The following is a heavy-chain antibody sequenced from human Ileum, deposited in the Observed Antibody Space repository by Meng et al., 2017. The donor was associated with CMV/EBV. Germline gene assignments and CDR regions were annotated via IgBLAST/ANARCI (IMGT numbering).Heavy chain of an antibody. CDR3: ARDLHDLWSAYYFFFGY. V-gene: IGHV1-18*01. CDR2: MSPFNGDR. CDR1: GYTFSNYG. D-gene: IGHD3-3*01. Sequence: SVKVSCKTSGYTFSNYGVSWLRQAPGQGLEWMGWMSPFNGDRKSSQKFQDRVTMTSETATDTAYMELTSLRSDDTAVYFCARDLHDLWSAYYFFFGYWGQGTLVTVSS. J-gene: IGHJ4*02.